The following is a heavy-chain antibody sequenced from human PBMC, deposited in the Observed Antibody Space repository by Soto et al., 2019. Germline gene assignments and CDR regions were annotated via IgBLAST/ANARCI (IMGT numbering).Heavy chain of an antibody. CDR1: GFTVSNNY. J-gene: IGHJ4*02. V-gene: IGHV3-66*01. Sequence: EVQLVESGGGLVQPGGSLRLSCAASGFTVSNNYMTWVRQAPGKGLEWVSVIYSGGSTYYADSVKGRFTLSRDNSKNTLYLQMNSLRAADTAVYYCARGYDSSGFYYDYWGQGTLVTVSS. CDR3: ARGYDSSGFYYDY. D-gene: IGHD3-22*01. CDR2: IYSGGST.